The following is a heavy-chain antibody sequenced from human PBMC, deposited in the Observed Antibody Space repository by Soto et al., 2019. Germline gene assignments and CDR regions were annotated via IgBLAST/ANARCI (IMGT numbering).Heavy chain of an antibody. CDR2: FDPEDGET. D-gene: IGHD3-16*01. CDR3: ATVLTYGYNWFDP. V-gene: IGHV1-24*01. J-gene: IGHJ5*02. Sequence: ASVKVSCKVSGYTLTELSMHWVLQAPGKGLEWMGGFDPEDGETIYAQKFQGRVTMTEDTSTDTAYMELSSLRSEDTAVYYCATVLTYGYNWFDPWGQGTLVTVSS. CDR1: GYTLTELS.